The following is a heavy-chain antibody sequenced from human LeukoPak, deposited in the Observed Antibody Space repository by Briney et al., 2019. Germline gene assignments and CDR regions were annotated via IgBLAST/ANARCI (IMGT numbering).Heavy chain of an antibody. Sequence: PSETLSLTCNVSGGSFSTYFWSWIRQPPGKGLEWVVTFYYSGRTYYNPSLKSRVSLSVDTSQNLFSLHLNSVTAADTAVYYCATLRRYGSGTNYPPGYFDYWGQGTLVSVSS. V-gene: IGHV4-59*04. J-gene: IGHJ4*02. CDR1: GGSFSTYF. CDR2: FYYSGRT. D-gene: IGHD3-10*01. CDR3: ATLRRYGSGTNYPPGYFDY.